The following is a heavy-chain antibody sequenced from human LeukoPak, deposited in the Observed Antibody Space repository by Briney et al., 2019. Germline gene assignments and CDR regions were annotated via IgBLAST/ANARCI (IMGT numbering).Heavy chain of an antibody. Sequence: PSQTLSLTCAVSGGSISSGGYTWSWIRQPPGKGLEWIGYIYHSGSTYYNPSLKSRVTISVDRSKNQLSLKLSSVTAADTAVYYCARGGYYYDSSGYSLDYWGQGTLVTVSS. CDR1: GGSISSGGYT. D-gene: IGHD3-22*01. V-gene: IGHV4-30-2*01. J-gene: IGHJ4*02. CDR2: IYHSGST. CDR3: ARGGYYYDSSGYSLDY.